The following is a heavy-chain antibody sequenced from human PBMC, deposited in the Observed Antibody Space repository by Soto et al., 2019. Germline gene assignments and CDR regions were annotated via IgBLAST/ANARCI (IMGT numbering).Heavy chain of an antibody. V-gene: IGHV1-18*01. CDR3: ARSPNYYYYMDV. J-gene: IGHJ6*03. Sequence: QVQLVQSGAEVKKPGASVKVSCKASGYTFSTYGISWVRQAPGQGLVWMGWISVYNGNTKYAQKLQGRVTMTADTSTSTAYMELRSLRSDDTAVYYCARSPNYYYYMDVWGKGTTVTVSS. CDR2: ISVYNGNT. CDR1: GYTFSTYG.